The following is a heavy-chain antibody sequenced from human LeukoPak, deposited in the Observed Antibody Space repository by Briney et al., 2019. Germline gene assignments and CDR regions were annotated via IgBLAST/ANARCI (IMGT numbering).Heavy chain of an antibody. D-gene: IGHD2-15*01. CDR3: ARDGSGYCSGGSCYSAEYFQH. CDR2: ISSSTSYI. V-gene: IGHV3-21*01. CDR1: GFTFSAYS. Sequence: GSLRLSCAASGFTFSAYSMHWVRQAPGKGLEWVSSISSSTSYIYYADSVRGRFTISRDNAKNSLYLQMNSLRAEDTAVYYCARDGSGYCSGGSCYSAEYFQHWGQGTLVTVSS. J-gene: IGHJ1*01.